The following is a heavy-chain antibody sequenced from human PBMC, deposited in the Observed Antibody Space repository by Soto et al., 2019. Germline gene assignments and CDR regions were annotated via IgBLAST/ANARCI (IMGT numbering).Heavy chain of an antibody. D-gene: IGHD1-1*01. V-gene: IGHV1-46*01. Sequence: QVQLVQSGAEVKKPGASVKVSCKASGYTFTSYYIHWVRQAPGQGLEWMGIINPSGGSTSYAQKFQGRGTMTRDTSTSTVYMEVNSLKSEDTAVYYCARSTVQDGFDIWGQGTMVTVSS. J-gene: IGHJ3*02. CDR3: ARSTVQDGFDI. CDR2: INPSGGST. CDR1: GYTFTSYY.